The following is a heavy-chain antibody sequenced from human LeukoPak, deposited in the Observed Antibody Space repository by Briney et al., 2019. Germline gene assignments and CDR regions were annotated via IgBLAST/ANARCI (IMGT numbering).Heavy chain of an antibody. CDR1: GFTFSSYA. J-gene: IGHJ4*02. Sequence: GGSLRLSCAASGFTFSSYAMSWVLQAPGKGLEWVSAISGSGGSTYYADSVKGRFTISRDNSKNTLYLQMNSLRAEDTAVYYCAKVEYCGGDCYQHYFDYWGQGTLVTVSS. D-gene: IGHD2-21*02. CDR2: ISGSGGST. CDR3: AKVEYCGGDCYQHYFDY. V-gene: IGHV3-23*01.